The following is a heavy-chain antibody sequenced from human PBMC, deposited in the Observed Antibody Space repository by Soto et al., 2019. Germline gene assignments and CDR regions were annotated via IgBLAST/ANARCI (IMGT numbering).Heavy chain of an antibody. D-gene: IGHD2-15*01. V-gene: IGHV1-18*01. J-gene: IGHJ5*02. CDR2: ISAYNGNT. CDR3: AKVVKVVVVVAAEFRFDP. CDR1: GYTFTSYG. Sequence: GASVKVSCKASGYTFTSYGISWVRQAPGQGLEWMGWISAYNGNTNYAQKLQGRVTMTTDTSTSTAYMELRSLRSDDTAVYYCAKVVKVVVVVAAEFRFDPWGQGTLVTVSS.